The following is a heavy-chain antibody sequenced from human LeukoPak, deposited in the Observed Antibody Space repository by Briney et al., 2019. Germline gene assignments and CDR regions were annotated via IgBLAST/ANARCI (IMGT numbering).Heavy chain of an antibody. CDR3: ARGSGWYCTNGVCYTGDFDY. CDR2: IINDGSGT. J-gene: IGHJ4*02. D-gene: IGHD2-8*01. V-gene: IGHV3-74*01. Sequence: PGGSLRLSCAASGFTFSNYWMHWVRQAPGKGLVWVSRIINDGSGTRYADSVKGRFTISRDNAKNTLYLQANSLRAEDTAVYYCARGSGWYCTNGVCYTGDFDYWGQGTLVTVSS. CDR1: GFTFSNYW.